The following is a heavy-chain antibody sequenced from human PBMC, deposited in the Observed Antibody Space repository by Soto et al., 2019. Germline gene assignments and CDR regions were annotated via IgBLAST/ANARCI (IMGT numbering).Heavy chain of an antibody. CDR3: ARGPYCGDECYFAY. CDR1: GGSISSYY. D-gene: IGHD2-21*01. CDR2: IYNSGTT. Sequence: SETLSLTCSVFGGSISSYYWSWIRQPAGRGLEWIGRIYNSGTTNYNPSLESRVTMSVDPSKNQISLKLSSATAADTAIYYCARGPYCGDECYFAYWGQGTLVTVSS. J-gene: IGHJ4*02. V-gene: IGHV4-4*07.